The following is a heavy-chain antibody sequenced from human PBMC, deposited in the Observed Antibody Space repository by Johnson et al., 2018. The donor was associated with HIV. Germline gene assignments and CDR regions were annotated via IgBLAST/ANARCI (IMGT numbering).Heavy chain of an antibody. V-gene: IGHV3-9*01. CDR2: ISWNSGSI. CDR1: GFTFDDYA. J-gene: IGHJ3*02. D-gene: IGHD3-16*01. Sequence: VQLVESGGGLVQPGRSLRLYCAASGFTFDDYAMHWVRQAPGKGLEWVSGISWNSGSIGYADSVKGRFTISRDNAKNSLYLQMNSLRAEDTALYYCAKGSGGEADAFDIWGQGTMVTVSS. CDR3: AKGSGGEADAFDI.